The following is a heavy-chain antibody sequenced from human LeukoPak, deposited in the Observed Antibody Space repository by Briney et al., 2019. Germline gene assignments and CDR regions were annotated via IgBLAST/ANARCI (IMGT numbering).Heavy chain of an antibody. CDR3: ARRARSPGRYYGSGSQIWDYFDY. CDR1: GGSVSTTHY. CDR2: IYYGGST. J-gene: IGHJ4*02. V-gene: IGHV4-39*07. D-gene: IGHD3-10*01. Sequence: SETLSLTCTVPGGSVSTTHYWGWIRQPPGKGLEWIGSIYYGGSTSYNASLRSRVTTSVDTSKNQFSLKLSSVTAADTAVYYCARRARSPGRYYGSGSQIWDYFDYWGQGTLVTVSS.